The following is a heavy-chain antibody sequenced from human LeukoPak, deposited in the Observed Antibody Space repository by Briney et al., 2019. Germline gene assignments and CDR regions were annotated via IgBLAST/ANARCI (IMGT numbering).Heavy chain of an antibody. CDR3: ARGDEYSSPYYYYYYMDV. J-gene: IGHJ6*03. CDR2: INPNSGGT. V-gene: IGHV1-2*02. D-gene: IGHD6-6*01. CDR1: GYTFTGYY. Sequence: ASVKVSCKASGYTFTGYYMHWVRQAPGQGLEWMGWINPNSGGTNYAQKFQGRVTMTRDTSISTAYMELSRLRSDDTAVYYCARGDEYSSPYYYYYYMDVWGKGTTVTVSS.